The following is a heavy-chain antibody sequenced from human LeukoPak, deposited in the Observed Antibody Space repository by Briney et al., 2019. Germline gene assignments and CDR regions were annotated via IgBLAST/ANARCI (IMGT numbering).Heavy chain of an antibody. J-gene: IGHJ4*02. D-gene: IGHD6-6*01. CDR3: ARTSWQLGALDY. Sequence: PSETLSLTCTVSGYSISSGYYWGWLRQPPGKGLEWIGSIYHSGSTYYNPSLKSRATISVNTSKNQFSLKLSSVTAADTAVYYCARTSWQLGALDYWGQGNLVTVSS. CDR1: GYSISSGYY. CDR2: IYHSGST. V-gene: IGHV4-38-2*02.